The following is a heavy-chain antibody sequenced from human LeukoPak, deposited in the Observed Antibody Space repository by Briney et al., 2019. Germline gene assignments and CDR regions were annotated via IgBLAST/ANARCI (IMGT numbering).Heavy chain of an antibody. J-gene: IGHJ4*02. Sequence: GGSLRLSCAASGFPFSDAWMSWVRQAPGKGLEWVGRIESKTDGGTTDYVASVKGRFTISRDDSKNTLYLQMNSLKTEDTGVYYCTGPPDWGQGTLVTVSS. CDR2: IESKTDGGTT. CDR3: TGPPD. V-gene: IGHV3-15*04. CDR1: GFPFSDAW.